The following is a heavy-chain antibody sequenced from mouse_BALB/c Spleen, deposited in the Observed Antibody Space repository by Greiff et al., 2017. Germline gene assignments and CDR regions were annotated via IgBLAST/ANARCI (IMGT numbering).Heavy chain of an antibody. J-gene: IGHJ2*01. CDR2: ISYDGSN. CDR3: ARGAYYGNHFDY. Sequence: EVQLVESGPGLVKPSQSLSLTCSVTGYSITSGYYWNWIRQFPGNKLEWMGYISYDGSNNYNPSLKNRISITRDTSKNQFFLKLNSVTTEDTATYYCARGAYYGNHFDYWGQGTTLTVSS. D-gene: IGHD2-10*01. V-gene: IGHV3-6*02. CDR1: GYSITSGYY.